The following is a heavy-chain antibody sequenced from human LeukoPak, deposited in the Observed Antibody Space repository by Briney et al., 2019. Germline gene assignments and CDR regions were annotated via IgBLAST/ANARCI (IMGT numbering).Heavy chain of an antibody. J-gene: IGHJ6*02. Sequence: WVRQAXGQGLEWMGWISAYNGNTNYAQKLQGRVTMTTDTSTSTAYMELRSLRSDDTAVYYCARDLYCSGTSCYTSWSYYYYYGMDVWGQGTTVTVSS. V-gene: IGHV1-18*01. D-gene: IGHD2-2*02. CDR3: ARDLYCSGTSCYTSWSYYYYYGMDV. CDR2: ISAYNGNT.